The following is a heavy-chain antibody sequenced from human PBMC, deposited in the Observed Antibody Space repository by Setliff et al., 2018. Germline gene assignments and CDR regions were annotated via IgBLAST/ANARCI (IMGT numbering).Heavy chain of an antibody. Sequence: ASVKVSCKASGYTFTSYGISWVRQAPGQGLEWMGWMNPNSGNTGYAQKFQGRVTITRNTSISTAYMELSSLRSEDTAVYYCARDQGGDYYDSSGYTTPFDYWGQGTLVTVSS. V-gene: IGHV1-8*03. CDR2: MNPNSGNT. CDR3: ARDQGGDYYDSSGYTTPFDY. J-gene: IGHJ4*02. D-gene: IGHD3-22*01. CDR1: GYTFTSYG.